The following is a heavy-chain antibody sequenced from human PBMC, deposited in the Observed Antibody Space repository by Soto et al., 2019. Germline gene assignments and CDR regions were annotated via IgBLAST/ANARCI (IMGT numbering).Heavy chain of an antibody. CDR2: ISGSGGSA. Sequence: EVQLLESGGGLVQPGGSLRLSCAASGFTFGSHAMTWVRQAPGKGLEWVSAISGSGGSAYYADSVKGRFTISRDNSINTLYLQMNSLRAEDTALSYCANEPSSDFGSAYYYFDYWGQGTLVTVSS. CDR3: ANEPSSDFGSAYYYFDY. V-gene: IGHV3-23*01. D-gene: IGHD3-3*01. J-gene: IGHJ4*02. CDR1: GFTFGSHA.